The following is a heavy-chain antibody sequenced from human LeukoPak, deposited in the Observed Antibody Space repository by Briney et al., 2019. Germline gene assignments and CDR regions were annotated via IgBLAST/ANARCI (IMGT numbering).Heavy chain of an antibody. Sequence: PGGSLRLSCAASGFTFSSYGMHWVRQAPGRGLEWVAVIWYDGSNKYYADSVKGRFTISRDNSKNTLYLQMNSLRAEDTAVYYCAKDDYATVEDWGQGTLVTVSS. CDR2: IWYDGSNK. D-gene: IGHD4-17*01. J-gene: IGHJ4*02. CDR3: AKDDYATVED. V-gene: IGHV3-33*06. CDR1: GFTFSSYG.